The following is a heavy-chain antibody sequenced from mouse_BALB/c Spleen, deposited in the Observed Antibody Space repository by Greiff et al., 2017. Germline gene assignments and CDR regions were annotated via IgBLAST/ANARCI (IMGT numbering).Heavy chain of an antibody. V-gene: IGHV1-61*01. CDR2: LHPSDSET. J-gene: IGHJ3*01. Sequence: QVQLQQPGAELVRPGASVKLSCKASGYSFTSYWMNWVKQRPGQGLEWIGMLHPSDSETRLNQKFKDKATLTVDKSSSTAYMQLSSPTSEDSAVYYCARGPRLYYDYPWFAYWGQGTLVTVSA. CDR1: GYSFTSYW. D-gene: IGHD2-4*01. CDR3: ARGPRLYYDYPWFAY.